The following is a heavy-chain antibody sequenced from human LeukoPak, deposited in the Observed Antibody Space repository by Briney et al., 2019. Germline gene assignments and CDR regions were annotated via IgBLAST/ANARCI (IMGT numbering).Heavy chain of an antibody. J-gene: IGHJ4*02. CDR2: IRYDGSNK. Sequence: GGSLRLSCAASGFTFSSYGMHWVRQAPGKGLEWVAFIRYDGSNKYYADSVKGRFTISRDNSKNTLYLQMNSLRAEDTAVYYCARVPSRDIVVVPAALLHWGQGTLVTVSS. D-gene: IGHD2-2*01. CDR1: GFTFSSYG. V-gene: IGHV3-30*02. CDR3: ARVPSRDIVVVPAALLH.